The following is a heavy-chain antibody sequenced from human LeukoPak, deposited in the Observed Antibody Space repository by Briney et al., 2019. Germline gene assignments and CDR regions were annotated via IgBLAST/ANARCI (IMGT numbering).Heavy chain of an antibody. D-gene: IGHD1-26*01. CDR1: GGSIRNYF. CDR3: ARERVGPTTGCDY. Sequence: SETLSLTCSVSGGSIRNYFWSWIRQPAGKGLEWIGRIYTSGSTDYSPSLRSRVTMSVDTSRNQFSLRLTSMTAADTAVYYCARERVGPTTGCDYWGQGTLVSVPS. J-gene: IGHJ4*02. V-gene: IGHV4-4*07. CDR2: IYTSGST.